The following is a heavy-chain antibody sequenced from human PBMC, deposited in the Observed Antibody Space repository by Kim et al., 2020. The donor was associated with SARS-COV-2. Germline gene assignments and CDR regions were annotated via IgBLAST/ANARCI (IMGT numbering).Heavy chain of an antibody. CDR2: IYYSGST. J-gene: IGHJ4*02. Sequence: SETLSLTCTVSGCSISSYYWSWIRQPPGKGLEWVGYIYYSGSTNYNPSLKSRVTISVDTSKNQFSLKLSSVTAADTAVYYCTTHFGSIVDYWGQGTLVTVSS. V-gene: IGHV4-59*08. CDR1: GCSISSYY. CDR3: TTHFGSIVDY. D-gene: IGHD6-6*01.